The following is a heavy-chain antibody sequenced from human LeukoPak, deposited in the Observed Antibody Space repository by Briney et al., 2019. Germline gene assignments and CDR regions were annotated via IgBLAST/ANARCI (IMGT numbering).Heavy chain of an antibody. J-gene: IGHJ4*02. V-gene: IGHV3-30*04. CDR3: ASPMVRGVTNFDY. D-gene: IGHD3-10*01. CDR1: GFTFSSYA. Sequence: GGSLRLSCAASGFTFSSYAMHWVRQAPGKGLEWVAVISYDGSNKYYADSVKGRFTISRDNSKSTLYLQMNSLRAEDTAVYYCASPMVRGVTNFDYWGQGTLVTVSS. CDR2: ISYDGSNK.